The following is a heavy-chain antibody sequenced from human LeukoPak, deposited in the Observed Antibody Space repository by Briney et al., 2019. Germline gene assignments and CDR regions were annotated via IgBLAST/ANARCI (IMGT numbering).Heavy chain of an antibody. D-gene: IGHD2-15*01. J-gene: IGHJ3*02. CDR3: AREGYCSGGSCSGNAFDI. CDR1: GFTFGSYA. Sequence: GGSPRLSCAASGFTFGSYAMHWVRQAPGKGLEYVSAISSNGGSTYYANSVKGRFTISRDNSKNTPYLQMGSLRAEDMAVYYCAREGYCSGGSCSGNAFDIWGQGTMVTVSS. CDR2: ISSNGGST. V-gene: IGHV3-64*01.